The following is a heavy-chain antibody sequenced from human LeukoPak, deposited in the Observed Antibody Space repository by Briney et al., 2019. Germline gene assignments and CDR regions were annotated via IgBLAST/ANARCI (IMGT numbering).Heavy chain of an antibody. D-gene: IGHD3-22*01. V-gene: IGHV4-34*01. CDR1: GGSFSGYY. J-gene: IGHJ4*02. CDR3: ARGSLRLTYYYDSSGYLPLDY. CDR2: INHSGST. Sequence: SETLSLTCAVYGGSFSGYYWSWIRQPPGKGLEWIGEINHSGSTNYNPSLKSRVTISVDTSKNQFSLKLSSVTAADTAVYYCARGSLRLTYYYDSSGYLPLDYWGQGTLVTVSS.